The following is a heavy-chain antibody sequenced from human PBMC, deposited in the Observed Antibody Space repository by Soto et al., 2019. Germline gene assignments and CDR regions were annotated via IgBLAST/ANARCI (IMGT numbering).Heavy chain of an antibody. J-gene: IGHJ4*02. D-gene: IGHD4-4*01. Sequence: GGSLRLSCAASGFTVSSYYMSWVRQAPGKGLEWVSVIYSAGSADFADSVKGRFTISRDNSKNTLYLQMSSLRAEDTAVYYCARVPCSNYHYFDYWGQGTLVTVSS. CDR2: IYSAGSA. V-gene: IGHV3-66*01. CDR1: GFTVSSYY. CDR3: ARVPCSNYHYFDY.